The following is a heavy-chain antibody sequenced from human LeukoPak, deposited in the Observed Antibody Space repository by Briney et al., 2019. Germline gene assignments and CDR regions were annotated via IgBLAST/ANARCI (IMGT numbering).Heavy chain of an antibody. CDR1: GFTFSDYY. D-gene: IGHD3-3*01. CDR2: ISSSGSTI. CDR3: ASGLRFLEWLGAFDI. V-gene: IGHV3-11*04. Sequence: GGSLRLSCAASGFTFSDYYMSWIRQAPGKGLEWVSYISSSGSTIYYADSVKGRFTISRDNAKNSMYLQMNSLRAEDTAVYYSASGLRFLEWLGAFDIWGQGTMVTVSS. J-gene: IGHJ3*02.